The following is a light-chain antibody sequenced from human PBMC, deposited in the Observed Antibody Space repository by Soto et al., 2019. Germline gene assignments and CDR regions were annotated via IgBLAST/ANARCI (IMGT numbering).Light chain of an antibody. V-gene: IGLV1-40*01. CDR3: QSYDSSLSGSEV. CDR1: SSNIGAGHD. CDR2: GNG. Sequence: QSVLTQPPSVSGAPGQRVTISCTGSSSNIGAGHDVHWYQHLPGTTPKLLIYGNGIRPSGVPDRFSGSKSGTSASLAITGLQAEDEADYYCQSYDSSLSGSEVFGTGTKLTVL. J-gene: IGLJ1*01.